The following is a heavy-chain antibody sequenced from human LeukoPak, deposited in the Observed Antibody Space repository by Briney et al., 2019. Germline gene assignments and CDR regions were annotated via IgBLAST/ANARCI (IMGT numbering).Heavy chain of an antibody. CDR3: ARSQYGSGSYYIRANWFDP. J-gene: IGHJ5*02. V-gene: IGHV4-34*01. CDR2: INHSGST. D-gene: IGHD3-10*01. Sequence: SETLSLTCAVYGGSFSGYYWSWIRQPPGKGLEWTGEINHSGSTNYNPSLKSRVTISVDTSKNQFSLKLSSVTAADTAVYYCARSQYGSGSYYIRANWFDPWGQGTLVTVSS. CDR1: GGSFSGYY.